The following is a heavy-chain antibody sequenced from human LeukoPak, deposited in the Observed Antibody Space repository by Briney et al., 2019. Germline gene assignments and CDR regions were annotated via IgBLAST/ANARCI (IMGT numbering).Heavy chain of an antibody. Sequence: SESLSLTCAVYGGPFSGNYWIWLRHPPGQGLEWIGEINHSGSTNSNPSLKSRVTISVDTSKNQFSLKLSSVTAADTAVYYCARASRDGYNFYYYYYFMDVWGKGTTVTVSS. V-gene: IGHV4-34*01. CDR1: GGPFSGNY. J-gene: IGHJ6*03. D-gene: IGHD5-24*01. CDR3: ARASRDGYNFYYYYYFMDV. CDR2: INHSGST.